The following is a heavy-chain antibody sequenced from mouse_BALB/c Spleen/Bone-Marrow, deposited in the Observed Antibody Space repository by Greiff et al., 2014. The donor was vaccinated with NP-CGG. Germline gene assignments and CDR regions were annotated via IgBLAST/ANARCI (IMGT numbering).Heavy chain of an antibody. CDR2: IDPANGNT. D-gene: IGHD1-1*01. Sequence: EVQLQQSGAELVKPGASVKLSCTASGLNIKDTYMHWVKQRPEQGLEWIGRIDPANGNTKYDPKFQGKATITADTSSNTAYLQLGSLTSEDTAVYYCAAYYYGRSQFAYWGQGTLVTVSA. J-gene: IGHJ3*01. CDR3: AAYYYGRSQFAY. CDR1: GLNIKDTY. V-gene: IGHV14-3*02.